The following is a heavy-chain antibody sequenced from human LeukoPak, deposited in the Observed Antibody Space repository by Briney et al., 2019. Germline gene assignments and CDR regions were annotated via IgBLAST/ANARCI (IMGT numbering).Heavy chain of an antibody. Sequence: PGGSLRLSCAASGFTFSSYSMNWVRQAPGKGLEWVSYISSSSSTIYYADSVKGRFTISRDNAKNSLYLQMNSLRAEDTAVYYCARVYYYGSGVAGGYYGMDVWGQGTTVTVSS. CDR1: GFTFSSYS. CDR3: ARVYYYGSGVAGGYYGMDV. CDR2: ISSSSSTI. J-gene: IGHJ6*02. V-gene: IGHV3-48*04. D-gene: IGHD3-10*01.